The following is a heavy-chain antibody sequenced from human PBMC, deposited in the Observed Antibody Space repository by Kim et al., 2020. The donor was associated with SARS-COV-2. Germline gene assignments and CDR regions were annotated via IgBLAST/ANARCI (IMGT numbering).Heavy chain of an antibody. D-gene: IGHD4-17*01. CDR3: ARDISYGDYPYDAFDI. Sequence: GGSLRLSCAASGFTFSSYWMHWVRQAPGKGLVWVSRINSDGSSTSYADSVKGRFTISRDNAKNTLYLQMNRLRAEDTAVYYCARDISYGDYPYDAFDIWGQGTMVTVSS. CDR2: INSDGSST. V-gene: IGHV3-74*01. CDR1: GFTFSSYW. J-gene: IGHJ3*02.